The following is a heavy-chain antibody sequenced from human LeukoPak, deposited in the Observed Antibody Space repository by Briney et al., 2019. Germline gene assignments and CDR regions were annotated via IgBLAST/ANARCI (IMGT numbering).Heavy chain of an antibody. CDR3: ARAIRSSNWYPVDS. CDR2: TYYRSKWFN. V-gene: IGHV6-1*01. J-gene: IGHJ4*02. D-gene: IGHD6-13*01. CDR1: GDSVSSNSAA. Sequence: SQTLSLTCALSGDSVSSNSAAWNWIRQSPSRGLEWLGRTYYRSKWFNDYAVSVKSRITINPATSKNQFSLQLNSVTPEDTAVYYCARAIRSSNWYPVDSWGQGTLVTVSS.